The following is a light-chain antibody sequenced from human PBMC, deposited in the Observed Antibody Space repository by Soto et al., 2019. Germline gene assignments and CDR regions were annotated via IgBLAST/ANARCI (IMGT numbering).Light chain of an antibody. J-gene: IGKJ2*02. CDR2: GAS. CDR1: QSVSSN. Sequence: EIVMTQSPATLSVSPGERATLSCRASQSVSSNLAWYQQKPGQAPRLLIYGASTRATGIPARFSGSGSGTEFTLTISSLQSEDFAVYYCQQYTDYPCTFGQGTKLEIK. V-gene: IGKV3-15*01. CDR3: QQYTDYPCT.